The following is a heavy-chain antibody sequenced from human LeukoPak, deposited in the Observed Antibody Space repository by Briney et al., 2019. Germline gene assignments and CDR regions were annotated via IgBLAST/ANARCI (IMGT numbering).Heavy chain of an antibody. Sequence: GESLKISCKGSGYSFTSYWIGWVRQMPGKGLEWMGIIYPGDSETRYSPSFQGQVTISADKSTSTAYLQWSSLKASDTAMYYCATHCSGGSCFSEYWGQGTLVTVTS. CDR1: GYSFTSYW. V-gene: IGHV5-51*01. CDR3: ATHCSGGSCFSEY. CDR2: IYPGDSET. J-gene: IGHJ4*02. D-gene: IGHD2-15*01.